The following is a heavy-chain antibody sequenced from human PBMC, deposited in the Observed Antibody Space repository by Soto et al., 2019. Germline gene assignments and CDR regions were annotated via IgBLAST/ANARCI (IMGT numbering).Heavy chain of an antibody. CDR2: INPNSGDT. J-gene: IGHJ4*02. D-gene: IGHD2-2*01. CDR1: GYTFTGYY. Sequence: ASVKVSCKTSGYTFTGYYMHWVRQAPGQGLEWMGWINPNSGDTNYAPKFQGRVTMTRETSFTTVYMDLTRLTSDDTAVYYCAIRGDRTSGYLDYWGQGALVTVSS. V-gene: IGHV1-2*02. CDR3: AIRGDRTSGYLDY.